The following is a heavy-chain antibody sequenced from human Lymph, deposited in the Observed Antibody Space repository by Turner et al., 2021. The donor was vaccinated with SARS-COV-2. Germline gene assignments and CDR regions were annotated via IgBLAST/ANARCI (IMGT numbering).Heavy chain of an antibody. CDR2: IIPILAIA. CDR1: GGTFSSYA. J-gene: IGHJ5*02. CDR3: ARDSPYCSSTSCYDP. Sequence: QVQLVQSGAEVKKPGSSVKVSCKASGGTFSSYAITWVRQAPGQGLEWMGGIIPILAIANYAQKFQGRVTITADKSTSTAYMELSSLRSEDTAVYYCARDSPYCSSTSCYDPCGQGTLVTVSS. V-gene: IGHV1-69*10. D-gene: IGHD2-2*01.